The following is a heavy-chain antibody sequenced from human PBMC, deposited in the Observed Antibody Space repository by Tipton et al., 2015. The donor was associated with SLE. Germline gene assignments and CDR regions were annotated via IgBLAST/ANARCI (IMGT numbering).Heavy chain of an antibody. V-gene: IGHV4-59*01. D-gene: IGHD2-2*01. CDR3: AREGRYPYYYYYMDV. J-gene: IGHJ6*03. Sequence: TLSLTCTVSGGSISSYYWSWIRQPPGKGLGWIGYIYYSGSTNYNPSLKSRVTISVDTSKNQFSLKLSSVTAADTAVYYCAREGRYPYYYYYMDVWGKGTTVTVSS. CDR1: GGSISSYY. CDR2: IYYSGST.